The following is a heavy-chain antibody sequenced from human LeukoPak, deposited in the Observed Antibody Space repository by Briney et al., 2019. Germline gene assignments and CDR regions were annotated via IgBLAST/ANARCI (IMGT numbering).Heavy chain of an antibody. CDR2: ISSSSSTI. J-gene: IGHJ4*02. Sequence: GGSLRLSCAASGFTFSSYSMNWVRQALGKGLEWVSYISSSSSTIYYADSVKGRFTISRDNAKDSLYLQMNSLRVEDTAVYYCAKAGPGFGFDYWGQGTLVTVSS. D-gene: IGHD3-10*01. CDR3: AKAGPGFGFDY. CDR1: GFTFSSYS. V-gene: IGHV3-48*04.